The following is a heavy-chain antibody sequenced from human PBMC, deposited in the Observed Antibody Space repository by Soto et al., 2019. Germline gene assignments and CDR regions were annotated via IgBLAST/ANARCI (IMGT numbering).Heavy chain of an antibody. V-gene: IGHV3-13*04. Sequence: EVQLVESGGGLVQPGGSLRLSCAASGFTFSSYDMHWVRQATGKGLEWVSAIGTAGDTYYPGSVKGRFTISRENAKNSLYLQMNSLRAGDTAVYYCARGQVGELLWDYWGQGTLVTVSS. D-gene: IGHD3-10*01. J-gene: IGHJ4*02. CDR1: GFTFSSYD. CDR3: ARGQVGELLWDY. CDR2: IGTAGDT.